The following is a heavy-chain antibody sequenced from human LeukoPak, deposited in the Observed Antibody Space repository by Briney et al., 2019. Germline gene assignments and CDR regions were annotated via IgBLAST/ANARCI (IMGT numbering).Heavy chain of an antibody. CDR3: ARAPSDSSDHWYFDH. V-gene: IGHV4-39*07. CDR1: GGSISSSSYY. CDR2: IYYSGST. Sequence: SETLSLTCTVSGGSISSSSYYWGWIRQPPGKGLEWIGSIYYSGSTYYNPSLKSRVTISVDTSKNQFSLKLSSVTAADTAVYYCARAPSDSSDHWYFDHWGQGTLVTVSS. J-gene: IGHJ4*02. D-gene: IGHD3-22*01.